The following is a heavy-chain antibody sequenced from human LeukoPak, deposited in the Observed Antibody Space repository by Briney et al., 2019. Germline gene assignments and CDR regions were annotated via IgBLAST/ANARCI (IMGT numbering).Heavy chain of an antibody. V-gene: IGHV1-3*01. J-gene: IGHJ3*02. CDR1: GYTFTSYA. Sequence: ASVKVSCKASGYTFTSYAMHWVRQAPGQRLEWMGWINAGNGNTKYSQKFQGRVTITRDTSASTAYMELSSLRSEDTAVYYCARDRVNWNDRRYDAFDIWGQGTMVTVSP. D-gene: IGHD1-1*01. CDR2: INAGNGNT. CDR3: ARDRVNWNDRRYDAFDI.